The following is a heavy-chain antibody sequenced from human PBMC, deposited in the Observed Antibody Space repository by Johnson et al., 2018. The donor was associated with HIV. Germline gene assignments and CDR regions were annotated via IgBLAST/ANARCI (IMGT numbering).Heavy chain of an antibody. V-gene: IGHV3-49*04. CDR3: TRDGDNGAFDI. CDR2: IRSKAYGGTT. Sequence: VQLVESGGGLIQPGGSLRLSCAASGFTFGDYAMSWVRQAPGKGLEWVSFIRSKAYGGTTEYAASVKGRFTISRDDSKSIAYLQMNGRKTEDTAVYYCTRDGDNGAFDIWGQGTMVSVSS. CDR1: GFTFGDYA. D-gene: IGHD4-17*01. J-gene: IGHJ3*02.